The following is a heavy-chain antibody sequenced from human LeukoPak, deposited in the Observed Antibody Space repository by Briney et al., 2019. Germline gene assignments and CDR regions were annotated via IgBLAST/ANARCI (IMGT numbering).Heavy chain of an antibody. D-gene: IGHD2-21*01. V-gene: IGHV3-74*03. CDR1: GVTLSSYR. CDR2: INSDGRST. CDR3: ARAIPGYYDMDV. Sequence: GGSLRLSCAASGVTLSSYRMNWVRQAPGKGLVWVSRINSDGRSTKYADSVKGRFTISRDNAKNTLYLQMNSLRAEDTAVYYCARAIPGYYDMDVWGQGTTVTVSS. J-gene: IGHJ6*02.